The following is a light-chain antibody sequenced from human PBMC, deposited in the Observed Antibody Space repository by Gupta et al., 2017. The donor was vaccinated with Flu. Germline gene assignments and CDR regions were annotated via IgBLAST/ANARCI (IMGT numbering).Light chain of an antibody. J-gene: IGLJ2*01. CDR2: SDH. CDR3: AAWDGSLNGCV. V-gene: IGLV1-44*01. Sequence: HSVLTQPPSASGTPGHGVTISCSGDTSNIGSHTVNWYQQLPGTAPKRLIYSDHQRPSGVPDRVSGAQSGTSASLALSGLQSEDDADDYCAAWDGSLNGCVFGGGTKLTGL. CDR1: TSNIGSHT.